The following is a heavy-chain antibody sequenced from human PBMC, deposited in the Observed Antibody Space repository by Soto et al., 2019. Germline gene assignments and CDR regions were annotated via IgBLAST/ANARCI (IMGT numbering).Heavy chain of an antibody. Sequence: QVRLQESGPGLVKPSETLSLSCLVSGDSVGNGPYYWSWIRQSPGEGLEWIAYIYYSGSTNVNPSLESRVNISIDTSKNQFFLELRSVTAADAAVYFCARVRSSCHSGGCYYYYGLGVWGQGTTVAISS. V-gene: IGHV4-61*01. CDR3: ARVRSSCHSGGCYYYYGLGV. D-gene: IGHD1-26*01. CDR2: IYYSGST. CDR1: GDSVGNGPYY. J-gene: IGHJ6*02.